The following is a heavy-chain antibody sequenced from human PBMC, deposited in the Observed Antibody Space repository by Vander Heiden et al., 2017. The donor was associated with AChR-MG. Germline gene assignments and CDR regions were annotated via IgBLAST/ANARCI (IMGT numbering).Heavy chain of an antibody. V-gene: IGHV4-34*02. CDR1: GGSFSGYY. Sequence: QVQLQQWGAGLLEPSQTLSLTCAVFGGSFSGYYWTWIRQPPGKGLESVGEISHTGSPNYNPSFRSRATISIDTSNRQLSLRLTSVTAADTAVYFCARMKLNSLYYLDSWGQGSLVTVSA. J-gene: IGHJ4*02. D-gene: IGHD1-26*01. CDR3: ARMKLNSLYYLDS. CDR2: ISHTGSP.